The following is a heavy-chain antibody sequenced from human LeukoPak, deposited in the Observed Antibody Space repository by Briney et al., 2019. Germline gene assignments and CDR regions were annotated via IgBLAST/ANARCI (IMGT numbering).Heavy chain of an antibody. CDR3: ARADRLGAALLASFDY. D-gene: IGHD3-16*01. Sequence: GGSLRLSCAASGFTFTSYGMHWVRQAPGKGLEWVAFIRYDGTNKYYADSVKGRLTISRDNSKNTLYLQMNSLRAEDTAVYYCARADRLGAALLASFDYWGQGTLVTVSS. V-gene: IGHV3-30*02. CDR2: IRYDGTNK. J-gene: IGHJ4*02. CDR1: GFTFTSYG.